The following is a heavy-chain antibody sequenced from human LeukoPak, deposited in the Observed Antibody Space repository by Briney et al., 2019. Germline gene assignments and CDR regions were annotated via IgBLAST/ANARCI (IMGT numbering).Heavy chain of an antibody. J-gene: IGHJ4*02. D-gene: IGHD3-22*01. CDR1: GYTFTGYY. CDR2: INPNSGGT. CDR3: ARVPSYYYDSSGYLPLDY. Sequence: GASVKVSCKASGYTFTGYYMHWVRQAPGQGLEWMGWINPNSGGTNYALKFQGRVTMTRDTSISTAYMELSRLRSDDTAVYYCARVPSYYYDSSGYLPLDYWGQGTLVTVSS. V-gene: IGHV1-2*02.